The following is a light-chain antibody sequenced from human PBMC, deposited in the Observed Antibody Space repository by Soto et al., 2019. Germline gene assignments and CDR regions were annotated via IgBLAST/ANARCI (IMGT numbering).Light chain of an antibody. CDR3: CSYAGNSLLL. CDR2: DVS. CDR1: STDIVLYNY. V-gene: IGLV2-11*01. Sequence: QSVLTQPRSVSGSPGQSVTISCTGTSTDIVLYNYVSWYQHHPGKAPKLMVSDVSKRPSGVPDRFSGSNSGNTASLTISGLQADDEADYYCCSYAGNSLLLFGGGTKLTVL. J-gene: IGLJ2*01.